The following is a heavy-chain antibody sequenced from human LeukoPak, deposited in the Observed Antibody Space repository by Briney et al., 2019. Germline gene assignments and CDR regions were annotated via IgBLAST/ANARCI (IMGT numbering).Heavy chain of an antibody. CDR2: ISSNGGST. J-gene: IGHJ4*02. D-gene: IGHD6-13*01. CDR3: AKVGIAAAGFDY. V-gene: IGHV3-64*01. Sequence: GGSLRLSFAASGFTFSSYAMHWVRQAPGKGLEYVSAISSNGGSTYYANSVKGRFTISRDNSKNTLYLQMNSLRAEDTAVYYCAKVGIAAAGFDYWGQGTLVTVSS. CDR1: GFTFSSYA.